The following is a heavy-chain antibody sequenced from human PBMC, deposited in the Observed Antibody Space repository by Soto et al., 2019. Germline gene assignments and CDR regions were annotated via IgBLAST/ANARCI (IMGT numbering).Heavy chain of an antibody. V-gene: IGHV3-30-3*01. D-gene: IGHD3-3*01. CDR1: GFTFSSYA. CDR3: ARDKPDYDFWSGSGFDY. J-gene: IGHJ4*02. CDR2: ISYDGSNK. Sequence: QVQLVESGGGVVQPGRSLRLSCAASGFTFSSYAMHWVRQAPGKGLEWVAVISYDGSNKYYADSVKGRFTISRDNSKNTLYLQMNSLRAEDTAVYYCARDKPDYDFWSGSGFDYWVQGTLVTVSS.